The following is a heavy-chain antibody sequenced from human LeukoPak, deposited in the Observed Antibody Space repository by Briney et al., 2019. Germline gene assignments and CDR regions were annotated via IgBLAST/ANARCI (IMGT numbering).Heavy chain of an antibody. CDR3: ATGVAAEMRGLDV. V-gene: IGHV1-24*01. CDR1: GYRLTDLS. Sequence: ASVKVSCNVAGYRLTDLSIHWVRQAPGKGLEWMGGSDLEDYDTIYAQDFQDRVTLTEGTSTDTAYMELSSLRSDDTAVYYCATGVAAEMRGLDVWGQGTTVIVSS. CDR2: SDLEDYDT. J-gene: IGHJ6*02. D-gene: IGHD2-15*01.